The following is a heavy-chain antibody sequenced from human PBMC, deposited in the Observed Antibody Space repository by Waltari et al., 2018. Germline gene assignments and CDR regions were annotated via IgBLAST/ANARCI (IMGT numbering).Heavy chain of an antibody. Sequence: QVQLQDSGPGLVKPSQTLSLTCAVSGYSISSGHYWGWIRQPHGKGLEWIGSIYHSGSTYYNPSLKSRVTISVDTSKNQFSLKLSSVTAADTAVYYCARLPYYYDSSGYSLYFDYWGQGTLVTVSS. CDR2: IYHSGST. CDR1: GYSISSGHY. J-gene: IGHJ4*02. CDR3: ARLPYYYDSSGYSLYFDY. V-gene: IGHV4-38-2*01. D-gene: IGHD3-22*01.